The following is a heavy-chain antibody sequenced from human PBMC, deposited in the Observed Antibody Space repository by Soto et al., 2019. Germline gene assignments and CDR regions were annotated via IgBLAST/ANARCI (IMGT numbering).Heavy chain of an antibody. CDR3: ARRPPYNWNWGYFDY. J-gene: IGHJ4*02. Sequence: SETLSLTCTVSGGSISSSSYYWGWIRQPPGKGLEWIGSIYYSGSTYYNPSLKSRVTISVDTSKNQFSLKLSSVTAADTAVYYCARRPPYNWNWGYFDYWGQGTLVTVSS. CDR1: GGSISSSSYY. V-gene: IGHV4-39*01. D-gene: IGHD1-7*01. CDR2: IYYSGST.